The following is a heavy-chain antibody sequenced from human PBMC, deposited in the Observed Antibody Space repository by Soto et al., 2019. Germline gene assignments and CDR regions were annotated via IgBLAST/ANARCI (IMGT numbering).Heavy chain of an antibody. J-gene: IGHJ4*02. CDR2: ISSSSSTI. CDR3: ARVGGYYDSSGYWKYYFDY. V-gene: IGHV3-48*02. D-gene: IGHD3-22*01. Sequence: PGGSLRLSCAASGFTFSSYSMNWVRQAPGKGLEWVSYISSSSSTIYYADSVKGRFTISRDNAKNSLYLQMNSLRDEDTAVYYCARVGGYYDSSGYWKYYFDYWGQGTLVTVSS. CDR1: GFTFSSYS.